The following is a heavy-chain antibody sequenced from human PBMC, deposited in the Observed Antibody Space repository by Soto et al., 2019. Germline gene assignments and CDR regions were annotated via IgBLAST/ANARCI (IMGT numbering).Heavy chain of an antibody. Sequence: PGGSLRLSCAASGFTFSNSAMNWVRQAPGKGLEWVSSISSSTNYIYYADSVKGRFTISRDNAKNSLYLQMNSLRAEDTAVYYCARDRRDGYNFDYWGQGTLVTVSS. V-gene: IGHV3-21*01. CDR3: ARDRRDGYNFDY. D-gene: IGHD5-12*01. CDR2: ISSSTNYI. CDR1: GFTFSNSA. J-gene: IGHJ4*02.